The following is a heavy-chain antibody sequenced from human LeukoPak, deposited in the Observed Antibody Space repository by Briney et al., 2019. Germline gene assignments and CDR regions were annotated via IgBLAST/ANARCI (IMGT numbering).Heavy chain of an antibody. CDR3: ARVRQHNYYDSSSYFDY. Sequence: GASVKVSCKASGYTFTNYYIHWVRQAPGQGLEWMGWINPNSGGTNYAQKFQGSVTMTRDTSISTAYMQLNRLTSDDTAVYYCARVRQHNYYDSSSYFDYWGQGTLVTVSS. V-gene: IGHV1-2*02. J-gene: IGHJ4*02. CDR2: INPNSGGT. D-gene: IGHD3-22*01. CDR1: GYTFTNYY.